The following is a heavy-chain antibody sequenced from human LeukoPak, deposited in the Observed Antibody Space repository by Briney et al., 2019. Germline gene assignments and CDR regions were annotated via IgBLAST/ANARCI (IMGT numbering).Heavy chain of an antibody. CDR3: TYLRTPYYNDKWVDP. Sequence: GGSLRLTCAVSGFTITSWSMNWVRQAPGKWLEWLSYISSGGSPIYYADSVKGRFTISRDDAKNLVYLQMNSLRAEDTAVYYCTYLRTPYYNDKWVDPWGQGALVTVSS. V-gene: IGHV3-48*04. CDR1: GFTITSWS. D-gene: IGHD3/OR15-3a*01. CDR2: ISSGGSPI. J-gene: IGHJ5*02.